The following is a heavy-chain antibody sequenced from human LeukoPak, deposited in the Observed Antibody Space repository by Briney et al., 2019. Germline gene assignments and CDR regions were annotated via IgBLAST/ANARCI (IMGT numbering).Heavy chain of an antibody. D-gene: IGHD2/OR15-2a*01. Sequence: SVKVSCKASGGTFSSYAISWVRQAPGQGLEWMGRITPILGIANYAQKFQGRVTITADKSTSTAYMELSSLRSEDTAVYYCARVPEDTYYFDYWGQGTLVTVSS. CDR2: ITPILGIA. CDR1: GGTFSSYA. J-gene: IGHJ4*02. V-gene: IGHV1-69*04. CDR3: ARVPEDTYYFDY.